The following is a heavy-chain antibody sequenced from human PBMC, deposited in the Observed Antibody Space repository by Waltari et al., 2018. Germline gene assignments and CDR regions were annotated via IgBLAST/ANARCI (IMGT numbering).Heavy chain of an antibody. V-gene: IGHV4-39*02. J-gene: IGHJ4*02. CDR1: GGSISSSSYY. CDR2: IYYSGGT. D-gene: IGHD6-13*01. Sequence: QLQLQESGPGLVKPSETLSLTCTVSGGSISSSSYYWGWIRQPPGKGLEWIGSIYYSGGTYYNPSLKSRVTISVDTSKNQFSLKLSSVTAADTAVYYCAREGEDSSSWYGLVDYWGQGTLVTVSS. CDR3: AREGEDSSSWYGLVDY.